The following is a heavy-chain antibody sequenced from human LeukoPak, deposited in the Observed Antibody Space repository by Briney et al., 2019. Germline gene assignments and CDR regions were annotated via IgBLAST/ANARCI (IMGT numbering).Heavy chain of an antibody. CDR3: ARDGYSSGFFDY. J-gene: IGHJ4*02. CDR2: ISSSSYI. D-gene: IGHD6-19*01. CDR1: GFTFSSYS. Sequence: GGSLRLSCAASGFTFSSYSMNWVRQAPGKGLEWVSSISSSSYIYYADSVKGRFTISRDNAKNSLYLQMNSLRAEDTAVYYCARDGYSSGFFDYWGQGTLVTVSS. V-gene: IGHV3-21*01.